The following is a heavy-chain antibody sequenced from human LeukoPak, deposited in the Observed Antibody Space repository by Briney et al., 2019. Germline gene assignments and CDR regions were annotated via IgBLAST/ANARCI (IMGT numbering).Heavy chain of an antibody. V-gene: IGHV4-59*08. D-gene: IGHD1-1*01. CDR3: ARRVVEARPSSERNWLDP. Sequence: SETLSLTCIVSGDSINSYSWNWIRQSPEKGLEWIGRIYGSGSTMYNPSLRSRFTLLVDTLNNQFSLKLSSVTAADTAIYYCARRVVEARPSSERNWLDPWGQGTLVTVSP. CDR2: IYGSGST. CDR1: GDSINSYS. J-gene: IGHJ5*02.